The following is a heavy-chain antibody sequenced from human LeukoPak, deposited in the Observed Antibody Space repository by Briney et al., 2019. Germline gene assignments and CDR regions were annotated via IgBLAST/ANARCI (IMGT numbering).Heavy chain of an antibody. CDR3: ASPGSGSYGFYYYGMDV. V-gene: IGHV5-10-1*01. CDR1: GYSFTSYW. J-gene: IGHJ6*04. CDR2: SDPGDSYT. Sequence: GESLKISCKGSGYSFTSYWISWVRQMPGKGLEWMGRSDPGDSYTNYSPSFQGHVTISADKSISTAYLKWSSLKASDAAMYYCASPGSGSYGFYYYGMDVWGTGTTVTVSS. D-gene: IGHD3-10*01.